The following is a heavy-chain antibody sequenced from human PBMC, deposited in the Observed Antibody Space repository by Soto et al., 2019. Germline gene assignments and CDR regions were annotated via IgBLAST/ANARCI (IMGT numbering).Heavy chain of an antibody. CDR3: AATRSTSLEIYFDI. V-gene: IGHV1-58*01. D-gene: IGHD3-3*01. CDR2: IVVGSGNT. Sequence: SVKVSCKASGFTFTSSAVQWVRQARGQRLEWIGWIVVGSGNTNYAQKFQERVTITRDMSTSTAYMELSSLRSEDTAVYYCAATRSTSLEIYFDIWGQGTMVTVS. J-gene: IGHJ3*02. CDR1: GFTFTSSA.